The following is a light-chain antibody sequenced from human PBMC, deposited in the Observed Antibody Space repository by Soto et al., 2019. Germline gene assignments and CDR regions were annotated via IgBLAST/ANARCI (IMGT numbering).Light chain of an antibody. CDR2: AAS. J-gene: IGKJ4*01. V-gene: IGKV1-12*01. CDR1: QGIDNW. CDR3: QQAIHFPLA. Sequence: DIQMTQSPSSVSASVGDSVTITCRASQGIDNWLAWYQQKPGMAPKLLISAASNLQSGVPTRFSGSGSGTAFTLTINSLQPDDFATYFCQQAIHFPLAFGGGTKVEI.